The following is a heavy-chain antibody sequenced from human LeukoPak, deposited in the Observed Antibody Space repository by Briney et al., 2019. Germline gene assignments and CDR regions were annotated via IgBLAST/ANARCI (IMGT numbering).Heavy chain of an antibody. V-gene: IGHV3-9*01. D-gene: IGHD6-6*01. J-gene: IGHJ4*02. CDR2: ISWNSGTI. Sequence: GGSLRLSCAASGFTFDDYAMHWVRQAPGKGLEWVSGISWNSGTIGYADSVKGRFTISRDNAKNSLYLQMNSLGDEDTALYYCAKDMRAARTFFDYWGQGTLVTVSS. CDR3: AKDMRAARTFFDY. CDR1: GFTFDDYA.